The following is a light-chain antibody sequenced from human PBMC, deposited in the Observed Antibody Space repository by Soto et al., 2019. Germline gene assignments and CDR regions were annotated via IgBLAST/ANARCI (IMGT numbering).Light chain of an antibody. CDR1: RSVSNR. V-gene: IGKV3D-15*01. J-gene: IGKJ5*01. CDR3: QQRYNWPVT. CDR2: GAS. Sequence: EILMTQSPATLSVSPGERVTFSCRASRSVSNRLAWYQHKPGQAPRLLIYGASTRATGIPDRFSASGSGTDFTLTISRLEPEDFSVYYCQQRYNWPVTFGQGTRLE.